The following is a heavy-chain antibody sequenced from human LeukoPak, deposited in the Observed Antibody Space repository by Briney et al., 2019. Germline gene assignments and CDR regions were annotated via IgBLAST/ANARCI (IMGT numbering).Heavy chain of an antibody. CDR1: GFTFSSYW. J-gene: IGHJ6*02. V-gene: IGHV3-74*01. D-gene: IGHD1-26*01. Sequence: GGSLRLSCAASGFTFSSYWMPWVRQAPGKGLVWVSRINSDGSSTSYADSVKGRFTISRDNAKNTLYLQMNSLRAEDTAVYYCARDIIVGATYYYYYYGMDVWGQGTTVTVSS. CDR3: ARDIIVGATYYYYYYGMDV. CDR2: INSDGSST.